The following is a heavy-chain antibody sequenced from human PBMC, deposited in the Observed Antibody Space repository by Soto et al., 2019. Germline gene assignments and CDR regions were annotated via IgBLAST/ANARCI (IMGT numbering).Heavy chain of an antibody. V-gene: IGHV3-23*01. CDR2: IRSDGDTT. CDR3: AKGKGAGATPDGANC. J-gene: IGHJ4*02. Sequence: EVQVLESGGGLVQPGGSLRLSCAASGFTFSNYGRNWVRQAPGKGLEWVSGIRSDGDTTYNSDSVKGRFTVSRDTFKNTVYLQMNSLRVEDSAVYYCAKGKGAGATPDGANCWGQGTLVTVSS. CDR1: GFTFSNYG. D-gene: IGHD1-26*01.